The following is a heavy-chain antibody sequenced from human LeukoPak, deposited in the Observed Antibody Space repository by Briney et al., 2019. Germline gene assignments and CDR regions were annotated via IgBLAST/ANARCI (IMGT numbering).Heavy chain of an antibody. CDR3: ATGGDSSGYYYFDY. D-gene: IGHD3-22*01. CDR2: IYTSGST. CDR1: GGSISSGSYY. V-gene: IGHV4-61*02. Sequence: SETLSLTCTVSGGSISSGSYYWSWIQQPAGKGLEWIGRIYTSGSTNYNPSLKSRVTISVDTSKNQFSLKLSSVTAADTAVYYCATGGDSSGYYYFDYWGQGTLVTVSS. J-gene: IGHJ4*02.